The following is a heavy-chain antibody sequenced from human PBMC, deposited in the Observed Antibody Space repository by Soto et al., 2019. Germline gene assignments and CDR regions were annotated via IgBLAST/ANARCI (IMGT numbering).Heavy chain of an antibody. CDR2: ISSGSSDT. Sequence: PGGSLRRSCVDSGFTCSRVSMKWVRQVPGKGLEWVASISSGSSDTWYADSVKGRFIISRDNAQNSLFLQMNTLRPEDTAMYYCARVAYWGPGTQVTVSS. V-gene: IGHV3-21*01. CDR1: GFTCSRVS. CDR3: ARVAY. J-gene: IGHJ4*02.